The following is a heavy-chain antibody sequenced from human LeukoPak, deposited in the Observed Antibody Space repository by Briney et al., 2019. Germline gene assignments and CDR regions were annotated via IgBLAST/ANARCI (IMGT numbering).Heavy chain of an antibody. V-gene: IGHV4-30-4*08. CDR2: IYYSGST. J-gene: IGHJ4*02. Sequence: SETLSLTCTVSGGSISSGDYYWGWIRQPPGKGLEWIGYIYYSGSTYYNPSLKSRVTISVDTSKNQFSLKLSSVTAADTAVYYCARDLPDCSGGSCAGHYWGQGTLVTVSS. CDR1: GGSISSGDYY. CDR3: ARDLPDCSGGSCAGHY. D-gene: IGHD2-15*01.